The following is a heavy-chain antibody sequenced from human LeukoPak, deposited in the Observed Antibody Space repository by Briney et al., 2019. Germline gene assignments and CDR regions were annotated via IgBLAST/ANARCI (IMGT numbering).Heavy chain of an antibody. V-gene: IGHV3-21*01. CDR2: ISPDSGYI. CDR1: GFTFSSHS. D-gene: IGHD6-13*01. Sequence: GGSLRLSCAASGFTFSSHSLMWVRQAPGKGLEWVSSISPDSGYIYYADSVKGRFTISRDNAENSLFLQMDSLGAEDTAVYYCAPFSAVTHYYFDYWGQGTLVTVSS. CDR3: APFSAVTHYYFDY. J-gene: IGHJ4*02.